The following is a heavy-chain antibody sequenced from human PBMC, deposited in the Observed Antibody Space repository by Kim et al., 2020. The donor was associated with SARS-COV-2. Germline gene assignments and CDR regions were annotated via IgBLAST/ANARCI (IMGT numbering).Heavy chain of an antibody. J-gene: IGHJ6*02. CDR3: ARARSVANTMIVVVINYYYGMDV. CDR1: GFTFSSYS. CDR2: ISSSSSYI. V-gene: IGHV3-21*01. D-gene: IGHD3-22*01. Sequence: GGSLRLSCAASGFTFSSYSMNWVRQAPGKGLEWVSSISSSSSYIYYADSVKGRFTISRDNAKNSLYLQMNSLRAEDTAVYYCARARSVANTMIVVVINYYYGMDVWGQGTTVTVSS.